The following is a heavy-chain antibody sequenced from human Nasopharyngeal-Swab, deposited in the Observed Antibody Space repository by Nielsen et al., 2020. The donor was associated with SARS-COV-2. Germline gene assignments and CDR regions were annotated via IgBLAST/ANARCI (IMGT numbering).Heavy chain of an antibody. CDR3: ARASKFFLGYCSGGSCYKNWFDP. CDR2: IWYDGSNK. V-gene: IGHV3-33*01. J-gene: IGHJ5*02. Sequence: WIRQPPGKGLEWVAVIWYDGSNKYYADSVKGRFTISRDNSKNTLYLQMNSLRAEDTAVYYCARASKFFLGYCSGGSCYKNWFDPWGQGTLVTVSP. D-gene: IGHD2-15*01.